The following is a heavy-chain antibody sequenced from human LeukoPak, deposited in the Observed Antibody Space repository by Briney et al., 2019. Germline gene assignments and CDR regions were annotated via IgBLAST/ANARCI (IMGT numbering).Heavy chain of an antibody. CDR2: IGGDGLYT. V-gene: IGHV3-23*01. CDR1: GFTFSDHA. J-gene: IGHJ6*02. CDR3: ARGRSNYYGMDV. Sequence: PGGSLRLSCTASGFTFSDHAMNWVRQAPGKGLEWVSGIGGDGLYTKSADSVKGRFTISRDNFKNILYLQMDSLRAEDTAVYYCARGRSNYYGMDVWGQGTTVTVSS. D-gene: IGHD1-26*01.